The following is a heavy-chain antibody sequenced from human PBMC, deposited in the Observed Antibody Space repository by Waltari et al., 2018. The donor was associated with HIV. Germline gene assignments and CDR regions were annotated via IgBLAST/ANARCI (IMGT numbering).Heavy chain of an antibody. J-gene: IGHJ4*02. Sequence: EVQLVESGGGSVQPGGSLRLTCVVSGFRLRDYWMHWVRQVPGKGLVWASRIKSDANSATYAGSVKGRFTISSDNAKNTLYLQMNSLRDEDTAVYYCARSDYFHNWGQGTLVTVSS. CDR2: IKSDANSA. D-gene: IGHD3-9*01. V-gene: IGHV3-74*01. CDR1: GFRLRDYW. CDR3: ARSDYFHN.